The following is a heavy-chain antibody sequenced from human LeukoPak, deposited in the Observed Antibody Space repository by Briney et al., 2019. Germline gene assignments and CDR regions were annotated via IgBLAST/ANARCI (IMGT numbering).Heavy chain of an antibody. V-gene: IGHV1-8*02. D-gene: IGHD1-26*01. CDR1: GYTFTGYF. J-gene: IGHJ4*02. Sequence: ASVKVSCKASGYTFTGYFIHWVRQAPGQGLEWMGWMNPNSGNTGYAQKFQGRVTMTRNTSISTAYMELSSLRSEDTAVYYCARGGGSYYFAYWGQGTLVTVSS. CDR2: MNPNSGNT. CDR3: ARGGGSYYFAY.